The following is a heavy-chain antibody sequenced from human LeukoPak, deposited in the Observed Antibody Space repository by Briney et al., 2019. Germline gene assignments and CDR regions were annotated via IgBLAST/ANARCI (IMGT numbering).Heavy chain of an antibody. J-gene: IGHJ5*02. Sequence: ASVKVSCKASGYTFTSYYMHWVRQAPGQGLEWMGIINPSGGSTSYAQKFQGRVTMTRDMSTSTVYMELSSLRSEDTAVYYCARDSGTVVVTANNWFDPWGQGTLVTVSS. D-gene: IGHD2-21*02. CDR1: GYTFTSYY. CDR2: INPSGGST. V-gene: IGHV1-46*01. CDR3: ARDSGTVVVTANNWFDP.